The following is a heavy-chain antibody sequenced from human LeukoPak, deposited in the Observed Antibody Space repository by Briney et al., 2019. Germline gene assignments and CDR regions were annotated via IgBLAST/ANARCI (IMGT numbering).Heavy chain of an antibody. J-gene: IGHJ6*04. V-gene: IGHV3-73*01. CDR2: IRSKANSYAT. D-gene: IGHD2-2*01. Sequence: GGSLRLSCAASGFTFSGSAMHWVRQASGEGLEWVGRIRSKANSYATAYAAPVKGRFTISRDDSKNTAYLQMNSLKTEDTAVYYCTRHAGYCSSTSCQIYYYYGMDVWGKGTTVTVSS. CDR1: GFTFSGSA. CDR3: TRHAGYCSSTSCQIYYYYGMDV.